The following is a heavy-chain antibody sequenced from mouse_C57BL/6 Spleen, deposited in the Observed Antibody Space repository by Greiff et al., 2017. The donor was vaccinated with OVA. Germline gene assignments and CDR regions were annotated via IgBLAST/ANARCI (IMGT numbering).Heavy chain of an antibody. Sequence: DVQLVESGGGLVKPGGSLKLSCAASGFTFSSYAMSWVRQTPEKRLEWVATISDGGSYTYYTDNVKGRFTISRDNAKNNLYLHMSHLKSEDTAMYYCARDRGAMDYWGQGTSVTVSS. CDR2: ISDGGSYT. CDR3: ARDRGAMDY. CDR1: GFTFSSYA. V-gene: IGHV5-4*01. J-gene: IGHJ4*01. D-gene: IGHD3-3*01.